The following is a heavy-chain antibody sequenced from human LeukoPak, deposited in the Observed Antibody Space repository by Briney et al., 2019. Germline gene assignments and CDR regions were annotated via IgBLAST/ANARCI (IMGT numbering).Heavy chain of an antibody. Sequence: PSETLSLTCSVSGGSVSIYYWTWIRQIPGKGLEWIGYIYYTGTTNYNPLFESRATISVDTSKNQFSLKLTSVTAADTAVYFCARGEDFERYYLAYWGQGTLVTVSS. CDR2: IYYTGTT. J-gene: IGHJ4*02. D-gene: IGHD3-9*01. CDR1: GGSVSIYY. V-gene: IGHV4-59*02. CDR3: ARGEDFERYYLAY.